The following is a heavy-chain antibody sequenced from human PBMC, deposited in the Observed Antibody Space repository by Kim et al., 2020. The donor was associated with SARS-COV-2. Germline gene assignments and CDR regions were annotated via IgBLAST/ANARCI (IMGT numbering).Heavy chain of an antibody. CDR3: ARDLISSGYRAYYYYGMDV. V-gene: IGHV4-39*07. CDR1: GGSISSSSYY. CDR2: IYYSGST. J-gene: IGHJ6*02. Sequence: SETLSLTCTVSGGSISSSSYYWGWIRQPPGKGLEWIGSIYYSGSTYYNPSLKSRVTISVDTSKNQFSLKLSSVTAADTAVYYCARDLISSGYRAYYYYGMDVWGQGTTVTVSS. D-gene: IGHD3-22*01.